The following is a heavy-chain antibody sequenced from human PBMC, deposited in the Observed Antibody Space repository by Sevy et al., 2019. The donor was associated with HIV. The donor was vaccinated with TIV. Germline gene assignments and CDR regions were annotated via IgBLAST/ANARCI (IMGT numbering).Heavy chain of an antibody. CDR2: ISYDGNNK. V-gene: IGHV3-30-3*01. Sequence: GGSLRLSCAASGFTFSSFAMHWVRQAPGKGLEWVAVISYDGNNKYYADSVKGRLTISRDNSKNTLFLQMNSLRAEDTAVYYCARDSTYYDFWSGNMALDYWGQGTLVTVSS. D-gene: IGHD3-3*01. CDR3: ARDSTYYDFWSGNMALDY. J-gene: IGHJ4*02. CDR1: GFTFSSFA.